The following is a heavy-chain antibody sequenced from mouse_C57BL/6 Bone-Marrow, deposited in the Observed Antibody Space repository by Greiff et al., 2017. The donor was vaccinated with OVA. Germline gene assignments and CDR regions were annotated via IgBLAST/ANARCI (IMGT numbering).Heavy chain of an antibody. CDR2: IWSGGGT. J-gene: IGHJ3*01. D-gene: IGHD1-1*01. CDR1: GFSLTSYG. CDR3: AKGERIYYGSRGFAY. Sequence: VQLMESGPGLVQPAQSLSITCTVSGFSLTSYGVHWVRQPPGKGLEWLGVIWSGGGTDYNAAFISRLSISKDNTKSQVFFKMNSLQADDTAIYYCAKGERIYYGSRGFAYWGQGTLVTVSA. V-gene: IGHV2-4*01.